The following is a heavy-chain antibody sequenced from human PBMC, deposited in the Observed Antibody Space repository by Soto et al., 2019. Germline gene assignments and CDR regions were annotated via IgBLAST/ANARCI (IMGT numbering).Heavy chain of an antibody. V-gene: IGHV4-39*01. Sequence: PSETLSLTCTVSGGSISSISYYWGWIRQPPGKGLEWIGSIYYSGSTYYNPSLKSRVTISVDTSKNQFSLKLSSVTAADTAVYYCARAAPRYCSGGSCYSGRYYWGQGTLVTVSS. CDR2: IYYSGST. J-gene: IGHJ4*02. CDR1: GGSISSISYY. CDR3: ARAAPRYCSGGSCYSGRYY. D-gene: IGHD2-15*01.